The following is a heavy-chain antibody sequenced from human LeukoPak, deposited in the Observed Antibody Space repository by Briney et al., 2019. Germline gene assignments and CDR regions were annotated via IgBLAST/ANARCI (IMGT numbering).Heavy chain of an antibody. CDR1: GFTFNSYS. CDR3: AKDDDWGRYKH. D-gene: IGHD3-16*01. J-gene: IGHJ1*01. Sequence: GGSLRLSCAASGFTFNSYSMNWVRQAPGKGLEWVSYISSSSSTIYYADSVKGRFTISRDNSKNTQSLQMNSLRAEDTAVYYCAKDDDWGRYKHWGQGTLVTVSS. CDR2: ISSSSSTI. V-gene: IGHV3-48*01.